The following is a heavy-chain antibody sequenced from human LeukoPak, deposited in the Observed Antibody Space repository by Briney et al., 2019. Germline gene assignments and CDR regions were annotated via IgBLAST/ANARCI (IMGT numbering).Heavy chain of an antibody. Sequence: GGSLRLSCTASGFTFSNYGMNWVRQAPGKGLEWVAVISYDGSNKYYADSVKGRFTISRDNSKNTLYLQMNSLRAEDTAVYYCARDSTASSAFDIWGQGTMVTVAS. V-gene: IGHV3-30*03. CDR2: ISYDGSNK. CDR1: GFTFSNYG. D-gene: IGHD1-1*01. CDR3: ARDSTASSAFDI. J-gene: IGHJ3*02.